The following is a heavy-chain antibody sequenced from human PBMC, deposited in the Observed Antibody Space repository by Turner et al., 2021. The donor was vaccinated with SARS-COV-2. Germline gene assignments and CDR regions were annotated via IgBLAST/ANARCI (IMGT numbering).Heavy chain of an antibody. V-gene: IGHV3-13*04. Sequence: EVQLVESGGGLVQPGGSLRLSCAASGFTFSSYDMHWVRQAKGKGLEWVSAIGTAGDTYYPGSVKGRFTISRENAKNYLYLQMNSLRAGDTAVYYCARAGGMTTVLPGYFDLWGRGTLVTVSS. CDR1: GFTFSSYD. D-gene: IGHD4-17*01. J-gene: IGHJ2*01. CDR2: IGTAGDT. CDR3: ARAGGMTTVLPGYFDL.